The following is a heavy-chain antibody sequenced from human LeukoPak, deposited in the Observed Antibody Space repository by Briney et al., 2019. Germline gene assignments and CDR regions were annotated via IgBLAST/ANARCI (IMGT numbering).Heavy chain of an antibody. Sequence: PGRSLRLSCTTSGLSFGDYAMSWVRQAPGKGLEWVANIKQDGSDKFYVDSVKGRFTISRDNAKNSLYLQMNSLRAEDTAVYYCARDTSAAYCSGGSCRGWYFYYYYYMDVWGKGTTVTVSS. CDR1: GLSFGDYA. CDR2: IKQDGSDK. J-gene: IGHJ6*03. CDR3: ARDTSAAYCSGGSCRGWYFYYYYYMDV. D-gene: IGHD2-15*01. V-gene: IGHV3-7*01.